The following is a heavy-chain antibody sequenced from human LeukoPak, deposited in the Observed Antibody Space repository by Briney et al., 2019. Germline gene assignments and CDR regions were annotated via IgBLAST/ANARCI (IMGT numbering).Heavy chain of an antibody. CDR2: IYYSGST. V-gene: IGHV4-59*08. CDR1: GGSISSYY. CDR3: ARGDCSGGSCYLFDY. J-gene: IGHJ4*02. Sequence: SETLSLTCTVSGGSISSYYWSWIRQPPGKGLEWIGHIYYSGSTNYNPSLKSRVTISVDTSKNQFSLKLSSVTAADTAVYYCARGDCSGGSCYLFDYWGQGALVTVSS. D-gene: IGHD2-15*01.